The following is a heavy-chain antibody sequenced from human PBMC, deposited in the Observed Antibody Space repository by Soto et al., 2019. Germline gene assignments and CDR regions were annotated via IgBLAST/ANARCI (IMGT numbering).Heavy chain of an antibody. D-gene: IGHD2-2*01. CDR2: IKFDGSVK. Sequence: GGSLRLSSVASGFSFSDYWMSWVRQAPGKGPEWVANIKFDGSVKQYVDSVRGRFSISRDNFRNSLFLQMNSLRAGDTAIYYCVKDGGYCSSATCYSPRNHYFDSWGQGTLVTVSS. CDR1: GFSFSDYW. CDR3: VKDGGYCSSATCYSPRNHYFDS. V-gene: IGHV3-7*03. J-gene: IGHJ4*02.